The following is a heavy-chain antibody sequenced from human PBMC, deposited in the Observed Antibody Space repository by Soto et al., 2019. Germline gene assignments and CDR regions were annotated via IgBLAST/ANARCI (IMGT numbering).Heavy chain of an antibody. CDR2: IYYSGST. CDR3: ARGGGVTRSKLLVPYYYYYMDV. V-gene: IGHV4-59*12. J-gene: IGHJ6*03. D-gene: IGHD1-26*01. Sequence: SETLSLTCTVSGGSISSYYWSWIRQPPGKGLEWIGYIYYSGSTYYNPSLKSRVTISVDTSKNQFSLKLSSVTAADTAVYYCARGGGVTRSKLLVPYYYYYMDVWGKGTTVTVSS. CDR1: GGSISSYY.